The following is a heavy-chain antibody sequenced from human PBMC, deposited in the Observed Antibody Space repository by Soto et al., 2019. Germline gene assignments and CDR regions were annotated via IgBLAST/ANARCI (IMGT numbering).Heavy chain of an antibody. D-gene: IGHD3-22*01. Sequence: LRLSFAASGFTFSNAWMSWVRQAPGKGLEWVGRIKSKTDGGTTDYAAPVKGRFTISRDDSKNTLYLQMNSLKTEDTAVYYCTTYYYDSSGYPRKGDYWGQGTLVTVSS. CDR3: TTYYYDSSGYPRKGDY. CDR2: IKSKTDGGTT. CDR1: GFTFSNAW. J-gene: IGHJ4*02. V-gene: IGHV3-15*01.